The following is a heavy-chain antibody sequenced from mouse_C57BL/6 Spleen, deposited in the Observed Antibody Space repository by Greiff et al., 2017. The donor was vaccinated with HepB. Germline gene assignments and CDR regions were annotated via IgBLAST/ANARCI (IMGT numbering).Heavy chain of an antibody. J-gene: IGHJ2*01. Sequence: EVMLVESGGGLVKPGGSLKLSCAASGFTFSSYAMSWVRQTPEKRLEWVATISDGGSYTYYPDNVKGRFTISRDNAKNNLYLQMSHLKSEDTAMYYCARDTMVTTNYFDYWGQGTTLTVSS. D-gene: IGHD2-2*01. V-gene: IGHV5-4*01. CDR2: ISDGGSYT. CDR3: ARDTMVTTNYFDY. CDR1: GFTFSSYA.